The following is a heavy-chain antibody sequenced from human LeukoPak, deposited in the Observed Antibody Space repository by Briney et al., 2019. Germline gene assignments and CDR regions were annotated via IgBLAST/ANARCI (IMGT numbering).Heavy chain of an antibody. CDR3: ARDVGYCTNGVCHTRFDY. V-gene: IGHV3-72*01. J-gene: IGHJ4*02. CDR2: IRNKGNSYTT. CDR1: GFTFSDYY. D-gene: IGHD2-8*01. Sequence: GGSLRLSCAASGFTFSDYYMDWVRQAPGKGLAWVGRIRNKGNSYTTEYAASVKGRFTISRDDSKNSLYLQMNTLEIEDTAVYYCARDVGYCTNGVCHTRFDYWGQGTLVAVAS.